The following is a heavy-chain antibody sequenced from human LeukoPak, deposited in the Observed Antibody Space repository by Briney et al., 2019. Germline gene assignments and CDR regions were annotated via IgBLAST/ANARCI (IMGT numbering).Heavy chain of an antibody. J-gene: IGHJ4*02. CDR2: IKQGGFET. CDR3: ARGGLTTGWYYFVS. Sequence: GGSLRLSCTASGFTFSSYWMSWVRQAPGKGLEWVANIKQGGFETYYLDSVKGRFTISRDNTKNSLYLEMNSLRVEDTAVYYCARGGLTTGWYYFVSWGRGALVTVSS. CDR1: GFTFSSYW. D-gene: IGHD6-19*01. V-gene: IGHV3-7*01.